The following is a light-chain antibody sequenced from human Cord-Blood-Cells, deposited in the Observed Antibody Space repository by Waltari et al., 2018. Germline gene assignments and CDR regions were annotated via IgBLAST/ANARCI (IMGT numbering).Light chain of an antibody. CDR1: QSVSSSY. CDR2: GAS. CDR3: QQYGSSPRT. J-gene: IGKJ1*01. V-gene: IGKV3-20*01. Sequence: EIVLTPSPSTLSLSPGERATLPCRASQSVSSSYLAWYQQKPGQAPRLLIYGASSRATGIPDRFSGSGSGTDFTLTISRLEPEDFAVYYCQQYGSSPRTFGQGTKVEIK.